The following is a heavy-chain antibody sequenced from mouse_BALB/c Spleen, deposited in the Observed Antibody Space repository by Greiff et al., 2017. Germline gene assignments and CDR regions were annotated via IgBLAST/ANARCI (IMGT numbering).Heavy chain of an antibody. CDR1: GYTFTDYN. D-gene: IGHD4-1*01. CDR3: ATGTETWFAY. V-gene: IGHV1S29*02. Sequence: VQLQQSGPELVKPGASVKISCKASGYTFTDYNMHWVKQSHGKSLEWIGYIYPYNGGTGYNQKFKSKATLTVDNSSSTAYMELRSLTSEDSAVYYCATGTETWFAYWGQGTLVTVSA. CDR2: IYPYNGGT. J-gene: IGHJ3*01.